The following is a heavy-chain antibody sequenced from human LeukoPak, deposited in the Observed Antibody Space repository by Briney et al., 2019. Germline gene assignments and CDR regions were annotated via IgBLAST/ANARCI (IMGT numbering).Heavy chain of an antibody. CDR2: IKQDGTEK. Sequence: GGSLRLSCAASGFTFSSYWMNWVRQAPGKGLEWVAKIKQDGTEKYYVDSLKGRFTISRDNAKNSLYLQMNSLRAEDTALYYCARISYYPHDAFDIWGQGTMVTVSS. D-gene: IGHD1-26*01. J-gene: IGHJ3*02. CDR3: ARISYYPHDAFDI. CDR1: GFTFSSYW. V-gene: IGHV3-7*01.